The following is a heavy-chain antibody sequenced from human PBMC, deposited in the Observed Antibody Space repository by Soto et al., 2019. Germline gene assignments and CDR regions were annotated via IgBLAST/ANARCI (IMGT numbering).Heavy chain of an antibody. D-gene: IGHD6-13*01. J-gene: IGHJ6*02. Sequence: GGSLRLSCAASGFTFSSYGMHWVRQAPGKGLEWVAVISYDGSNKYYADSVKGRFTISRDNSKNTLYLQMNSLRAEDTAVYYCAKDLEAAAGTEYYYYYGMDVWGQGTTVTVSS. V-gene: IGHV3-30*18. CDR3: AKDLEAAAGTEYYYYYGMDV. CDR1: GFTFSSYG. CDR2: ISYDGSNK.